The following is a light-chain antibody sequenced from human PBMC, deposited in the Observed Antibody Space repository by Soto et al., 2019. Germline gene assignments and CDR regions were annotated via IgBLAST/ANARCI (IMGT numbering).Light chain of an antibody. CDR1: QSVNDN. J-gene: IGKJ4*01. CDR2: DAS. CDR3: QQRVNWLT. Sequence: EIVMTQSPGTLSVSPGERVTLSCRASQSVNDNLAWYQQKPGQAPRLLIYDASTRAAGIPASFSGSGSGTEFTLTISSLQSEDFGVYYCQQRVNWLTFGGGTKVEL. V-gene: IGKV3-15*01.